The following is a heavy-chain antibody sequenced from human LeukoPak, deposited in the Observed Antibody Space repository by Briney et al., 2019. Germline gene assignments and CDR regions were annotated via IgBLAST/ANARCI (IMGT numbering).Heavy chain of an antibody. CDR2: ISYDGSNK. D-gene: IGHD3-22*01. CDR3: ARPFYFDFRAPFDY. V-gene: IGHV3-30*04. Sequence: GGSLRLSCAASGFAFSSYAMHWVRQAPGKGLEWVAVISYDGSNKHYTDSVKGRFTISRDNSRNTLYPQMNSLRAEDTAVYHCARPFYFDFRAPFDYWGQGTLVTVSS. CDR1: GFAFSSYA. J-gene: IGHJ4*02.